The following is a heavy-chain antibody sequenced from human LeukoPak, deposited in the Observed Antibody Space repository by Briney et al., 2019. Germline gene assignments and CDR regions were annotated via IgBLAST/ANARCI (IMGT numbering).Heavy chain of an antibody. CDR2: ISGSGDST. CDR3: AKDHSYGSGSLSLPDY. V-gene: IGHV3-23*01. Sequence: PGGSLRLSCAASGFTFSSYAMSWVRQAPGKGLEWVSAISGSGDSTYYADSVKGRFTISRDNSKNTLYLQMNSLRAEDRAVYYCAKDHSYGSGSLSLPDYWGQGTLVTVSS. D-gene: IGHD3-10*01. CDR1: GFTFSSYA. J-gene: IGHJ4*02.